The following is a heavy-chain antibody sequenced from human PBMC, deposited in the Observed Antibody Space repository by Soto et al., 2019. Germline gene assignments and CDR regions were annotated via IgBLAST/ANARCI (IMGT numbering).Heavy chain of an antibody. D-gene: IGHD3-10*01. Sequence: EEENILASVKVSCKASGYTFTSWYIHWVRQAPGQGLEWMGRIYPTDGSTAYAQKLQGRVTMTRDTSTSIVYMELSSLRSEDTAVYYCARGYGSGSSGRFDYWGQGSPVTVSS. CDR1: GYTFTSWY. CDR3: ARGYGSGSSGRFDY. J-gene: IGHJ4*02. V-gene: IGHV1-46*04. CDR2: IYPTDGST.